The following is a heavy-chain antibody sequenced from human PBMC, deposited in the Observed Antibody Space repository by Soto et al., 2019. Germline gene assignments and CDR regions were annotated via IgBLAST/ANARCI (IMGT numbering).Heavy chain of an antibody. CDR1: GGSISSGGYY. J-gene: IGHJ5*02. CDR3: ARAFARGVDRFDP. V-gene: IGHV4-31*03. D-gene: IGHD3-10*01. Sequence: SETLSLTCTVSGGSISSGGYYWSWIRQHPGKGLEWIGYIYYSGSTYYNPSLKSRVTISVDTSKNQFSLKLSSVTAADTAVYYCARAFARGVDRFDPWGQGTLVTVSS. CDR2: IYYSGST.